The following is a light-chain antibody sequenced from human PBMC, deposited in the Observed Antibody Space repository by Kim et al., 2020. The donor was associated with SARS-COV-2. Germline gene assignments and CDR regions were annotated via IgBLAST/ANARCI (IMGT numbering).Light chain of an antibody. CDR2: SAS. CDR3: QQYNDWPS. CDR1: HSVSLN. V-gene: IGKV3-15*01. Sequence: SVSPGERATLTCRASHSVSLNLAWYQHKPGHAPRLLIHSASTRATGIPGRFSGSVSGTEFTLTINSLQSEDSAVYYCQQYNDWPSFGQGTKVDIK. J-gene: IGKJ1*01.